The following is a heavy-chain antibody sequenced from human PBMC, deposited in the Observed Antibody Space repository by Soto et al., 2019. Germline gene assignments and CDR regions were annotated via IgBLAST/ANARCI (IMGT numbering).Heavy chain of an antibody. Sequence: EVQLVESGGGLVQPGGSLELSCAASGFAFSSYSMNWVRQAPGKGLEWVSYISGSSRTTSYADSVKGRFTISRDTAKKSLFLQMNSLTDEDTAVYYCARSYNDYGCFDDWGQGALVTVSP. V-gene: IGHV3-48*02. CDR1: GFAFSSYS. CDR3: ARSYNDYGCFDD. J-gene: IGHJ4*02. D-gene: IGHD4-17*01. CDR2: ISGSSRTT.